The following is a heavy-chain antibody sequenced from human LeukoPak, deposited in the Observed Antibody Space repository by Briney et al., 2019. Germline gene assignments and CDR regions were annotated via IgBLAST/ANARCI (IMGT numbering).Heavy chain of an antibody. V-gene: IGHV4-59*01. CDR3: ARDQASNWFDP. CDR2: FYYSGST. CDR1: GGSISSYY. Sequence: SETLSLTCTVSGGSISSYYWSWIRQPPGKGLEWIGYFYYSGSTNYNPSLKSRVTISVDTSKNQFSLKLSSVTAADTAVYYCARDQASNWFDPWGQGTLVTVSS. J-gene: IGHJ5*02.